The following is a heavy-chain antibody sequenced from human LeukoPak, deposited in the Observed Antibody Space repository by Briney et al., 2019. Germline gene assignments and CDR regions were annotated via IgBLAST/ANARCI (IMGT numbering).Heavy chain of an antibody. D-gene: IGHD3-22*01. V-gene: IGHV1-2*02. CDR2: INPNSGGT. CDR1: GYTFTGYY. Sequence: ASVKVSCKASGYTFTGYYMHWVRQAPGKGLEWMGWINPNSGGTNYAQKFQGRVTMTRDTSISTAYMELSRLRSDDTAVYYCARDDYDSSGQFDYWGQGTLVTVSS. CDR3: ARDDYDSSGQFDY. J-gene: IGHJ4*02.